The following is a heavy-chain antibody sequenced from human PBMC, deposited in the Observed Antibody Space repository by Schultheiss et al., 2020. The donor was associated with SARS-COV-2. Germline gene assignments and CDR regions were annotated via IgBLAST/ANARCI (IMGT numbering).Heavy chain of an antibody. D-gene: IGHD4-11*01. CDR3: ARRVNYSPFDY. Sequence: SETLSLTCAVYGGSFSGYYWSWIRQPPGKGLEWIGRIYTSGSTNYNPSLKSRVTISVDTSKNQFSLKLSSVTAADTAVYYCARRVNYSPFDYWGQGTLVTVSS. V-gene: IGHV4-4*08. CDR1: GGSFSGYY. J-gene: IGHJ4*02. CDR2: IYTSGST.